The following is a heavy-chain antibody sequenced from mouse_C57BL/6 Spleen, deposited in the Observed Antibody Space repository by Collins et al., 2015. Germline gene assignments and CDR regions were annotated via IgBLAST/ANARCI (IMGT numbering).Heavy chain of an antibody. V-gene: IGHV5-4*02. Sequence: EVQLVESGGGLVKPGGSLKLSCAASGFTFSDYYMYWVRQTPEKRLEWVATISDGGSYTYYPDSVKGRFTISRDNAKNNLYLQMSSLKSEDTAMYYCSYWYFDVWGAGTTVTVSS. CDR2: ISDGGSYT. CDR3: SYWYFDV. CDR1: GFTFSDYY. J-gene: IGHJ1*01.